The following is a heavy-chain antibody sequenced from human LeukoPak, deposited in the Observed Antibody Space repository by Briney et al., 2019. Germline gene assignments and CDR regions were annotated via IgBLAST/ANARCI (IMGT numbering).Heavy chain of an antibody. CDR2: ISSTSSTI. Sequence: GGSLRLSCAASGFTFSSYSMNWVRQAPGKGLEWVSYISSTSSTIYYADSVKGRFTISRDNAKNSLYLQMKSLRDEDTAVYYCARFGVEDSSGWYDAFDIWGQGTMVTVSS. V-gene: IGHV3-48*02. J-gene: IGHJ3*02. D-gene: IGHD3-22*01. CDR3: ARFGVEDSSGWYDAFDI. CDR1: GFTFSSYS.